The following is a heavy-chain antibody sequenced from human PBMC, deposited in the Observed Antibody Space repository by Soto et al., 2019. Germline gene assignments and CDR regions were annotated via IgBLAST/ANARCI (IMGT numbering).Heavy chain of an antibody. CDR2: IGNAGDP. J-gene: IGHJ3*02. Sequence: GGSLRLSCAASGFTFSSYDMHWVRQATGKGLEWVSAIGNAGDPYYPGSVKGRFTISRENAKNSLYLQMNSLRAGDTAVYYCARSRATGRAFDIWGQGTMVTVSS. CDR3: ARSRATGRAFDI. CDR1: GFTFSSYD. D-gene: IGHD5-12*01. V-gene: IGHV3-13*05.